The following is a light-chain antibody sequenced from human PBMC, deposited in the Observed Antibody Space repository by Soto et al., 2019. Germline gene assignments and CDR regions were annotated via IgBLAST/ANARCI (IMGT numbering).Light chain of an antibody. J-gene: IGKJ1*01. CDR1: QSVSSSY. Sequence: MVFTQSARTLSLSPGERATLSCRASQSVSSSYLAWYQQKPGQAPRLLIYGASSRATGIPDRFSGSGSGTDFTLTISRLEPEDFAVYYCQQYGSSGTFGQGTKVDIK. V-gene: IGKV3-20*01. CDR3: QQYGSSGT. CDR2: GAS.